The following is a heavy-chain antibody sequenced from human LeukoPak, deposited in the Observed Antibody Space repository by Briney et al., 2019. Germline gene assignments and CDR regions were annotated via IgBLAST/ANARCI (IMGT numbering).Heavy chain of an antibody. CDR2: ISSSGSTI. CDR3: ASSPSRITMTPPDY. Sequence: GGSLRLSCAASGFTFSSYEMNWVRQAPGKGLEWVSYISSSGSTIYYADSVKGRFTISRDNAKNSLYLQMNSLRAEDTALYYCASSPSRITMTPPDYWGQGTLVTVSS. CDR1: GFTFSSYE. D-gene: IGHD3-22*01. V-gene: IGHV3-48*03. J-gene: IGHJ4*02.